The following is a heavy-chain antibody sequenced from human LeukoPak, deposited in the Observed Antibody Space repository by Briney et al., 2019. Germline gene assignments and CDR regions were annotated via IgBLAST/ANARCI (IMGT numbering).Heavy chain of an antibody. CDR1: GFTFSSYW. J-gene: IGHJ4*02. CDR3: ARAFLDYYDSSAY. D-gene: IGHD3-22*01. Sequence: PGGSLRLSCAASGFTFSSYWMHWVRHAPGKGLVWVSRINSDGSSTSYAGSVKGRFTISRDNAKNTLYLQMNSLRAEDTAVYYCARAFLDYYDSSAYWGQGTLVTVSS. CDR2: INSDGSST. V-gene: IGHV3-74*01.